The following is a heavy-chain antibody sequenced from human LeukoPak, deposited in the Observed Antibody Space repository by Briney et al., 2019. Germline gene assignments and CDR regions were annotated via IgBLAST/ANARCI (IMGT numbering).Heavy chain of an antibody. CDR1: GGSISSYY. CDR3: ARDLNDSGYAPLGY. Sequence: SETLSLTCTVSGGSISSYYWSWIRQPPGKGLEWIGYIYYSGSTNYNPSLKSRVTISVDTSKNQFSLKLSSVTAADAAVYYCARDLNDSGYAPLGYWGQGTLVTVSS. V-gene: IGHV4-59*01. J-gene: IGHJ4*02. CDR2: IYYSGST. D-gene: IGHD3-16*01.